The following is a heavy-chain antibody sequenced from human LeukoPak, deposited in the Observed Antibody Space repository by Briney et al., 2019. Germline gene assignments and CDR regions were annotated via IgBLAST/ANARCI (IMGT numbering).Heavy chain of an antibody. V-gene: IGHV1-46*01. CDR2: INPSGD. CDR3: ARDSAWXSSSYVFDY. J-gene: IGHJ4*02. D-gene: IGHD6-13*01. Sequence: ASVKVSCKASGYTFTSYYMHWVRQAPGQGLEWMGIINPSGDNYAQKFQGRVTMTRDTSTSTVYMELSSLRSEDTAVYYCARDSAWXSSSYVFDYWGQGTLVTVSS. CDR1: GYTFTSYY.